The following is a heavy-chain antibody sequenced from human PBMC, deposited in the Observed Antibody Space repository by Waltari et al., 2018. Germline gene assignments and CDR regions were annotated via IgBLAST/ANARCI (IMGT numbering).Heavy chain of an antibody. Sequence: QVQLQQWGAGLLKPSETLSLTCAVYDGSFSGYFWSWIRQSPGKGLEWIGQINRDGSNIYNPSLKSRVAMSVETLKSQSSLRLTSVTAADAAVYYCARVGDYHGSGRFGLDVWGQGTRVTVSS. D-gene: IGHD3-10*01. CDR3: ARVGDYHGSGRFGLDV. CDR2: INRDGSN. CDR1: DGSFSGYF. J-gene: IGHJ6*02. V-gene: IGHV4-34*01.